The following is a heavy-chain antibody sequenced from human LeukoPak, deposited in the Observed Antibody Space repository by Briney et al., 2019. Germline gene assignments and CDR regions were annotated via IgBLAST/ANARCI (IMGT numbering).Heavy chain of an antibody. J-gene: IGHJ4*02. D-gene: IGHD5-18*01. CDR1: GCTFTGYY. CDR2: INPNSGGT. V-gene: IGHV1-2*02. CDR3: ARASVNTAMASDY. Sequence: GASVKVSCKASGCTFTGYYMHWVRQAPGQGLEWMGWINPNSGGTNYAQKFQGRVTMTRDTSISTAYMELSRLRSDDTAVYYCARASVNTAMASDYWGQGTLVTVSS.